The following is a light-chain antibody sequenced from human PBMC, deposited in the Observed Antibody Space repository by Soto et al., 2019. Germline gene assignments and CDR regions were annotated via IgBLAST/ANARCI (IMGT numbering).Light chain of an antibody. CDR2: GAS. Sequence: EIVMTQSPATLSVSPGERATLSCRASQSVSSNLAWYQQEPGQAPRLLIYGASTRATGIPARFSGTGSGTXXXXXXXSLQSEDFAVYYCQQYNSWPTWTFGQGTKVEIK. J-gene: IGKJ1*01. V-gene: IGKV3-15*01. CDR1: QSVSSN. CDR3: QQYNSWPTWT.